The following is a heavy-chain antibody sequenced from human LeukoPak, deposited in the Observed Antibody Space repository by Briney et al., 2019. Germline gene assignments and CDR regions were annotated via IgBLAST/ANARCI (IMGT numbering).Heavy chain of an antibody. CDR2: ISGSGGRT. V-gene: IGHV3-23*01. Sequence: GGSLRLSCAASRFTFSNYAMTWVRQAPGRGLEWVSAISGSGGRTYYADSLKGRFTISRDNSKNTLYLQMNSVRAEDTAVYYCAKALLLFGSDYFVYWGQGTLVTVSS. J-gene: IGHJ4*02. CDR3: AKALLLFGSDYFVY. CDR1: RFTFSNYA. D-gene: IGHD3-10*01.